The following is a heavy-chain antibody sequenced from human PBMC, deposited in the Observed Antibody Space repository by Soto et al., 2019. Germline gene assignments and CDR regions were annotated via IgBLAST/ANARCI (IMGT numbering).Heavy chain of an antibody. D-gene: IGHD3-10*01. CDR2: ISSSSSYI. J-gene: IGHJ6*02. CDR3: ARDKRRQLLWFGELLSPGMDV. CDR1: GFTFSSYS. V-gene: IGHV3-21*01. Sequence: PGGSLRLSCAASGFTFSSYSMNWVRQAPGKGLEWVSSISSSSSYIYYADSVKGRFTISRDNAKNSLYLQMNSLRAEDTAVYYCARDKRRQLLWFGELLSPGMDVWGQGTTVTV.